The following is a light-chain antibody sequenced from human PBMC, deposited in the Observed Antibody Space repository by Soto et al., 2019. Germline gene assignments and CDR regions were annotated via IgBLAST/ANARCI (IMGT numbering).Light chain of an antibody. V-gene: IGKV1-39*01. CDR3: QQIYSAPLT. J-gene: IGKJ4*01. CDR1: QSITTY. Sequence: DIQMTQSPSSLSASVGDRVTITCRASQSITTYLNWYRQKPGKAPKLLIYAASSLQSGVPSRFSGSGSETEFTLRISSLQPEDFATYFCQQIYSAPLTFGGGTKV. CDR2: AAS.